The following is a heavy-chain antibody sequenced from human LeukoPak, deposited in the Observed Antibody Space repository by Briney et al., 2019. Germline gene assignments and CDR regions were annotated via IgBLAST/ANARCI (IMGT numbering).Heavy chain of an antibody. Sequence: SETLSLTCTVSGGSLSSSSYYWGWLRQPPGKGLEWFGSIYYSGSTYYNPSLKSRVTISVDTSKNQFSLKLSSVTAADTAVYYCARADFSYDFWSGYMGLDYWGQGTLVTVSS. CDR1: GGSLSSSSYY. V-gene: IGHV4-39*01. CDR3: ARADFSYDFWSGYMGLDY. CDR2: IYYSGST. D-gene: IGHD3-3*01. J-gene: IGHJ4*02.